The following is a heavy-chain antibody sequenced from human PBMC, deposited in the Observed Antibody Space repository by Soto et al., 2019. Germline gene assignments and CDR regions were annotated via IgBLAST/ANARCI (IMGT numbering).Heavy chain of an antibody. V-gene: IGHV3-48*03. D-gene: IGHD3-22*01. J-gene: IGHJ4*02. Sequence: GGSLRLSCTASGFTFSSFEMNWVRQPPGKGLEWVSYISNGGSTVNYADSEKGRFTISRDNANNSVYLHMNSLRADDAAVYYCARRAYDSRGYYFDSWGQGALVTVSS. CDR3: ARRAYDSRGYYFDS. CDR1: GFTFSSFE. CDR2: ISNGGSTV.